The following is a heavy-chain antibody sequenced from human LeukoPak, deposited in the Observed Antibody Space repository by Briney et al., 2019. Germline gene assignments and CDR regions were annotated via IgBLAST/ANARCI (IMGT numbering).Heavy chain of an antibody. V-gene: IGHV1-2*02. CDR2: INPNSGGT. CDR3: ARGIVVVPAAMPYWFDP. Sequence: ASVKVSCKASGYTFTDYYMHWVRQAPGQGLEWMGWINPNSGGTNYAQKFQGRVTMTRDTSISTAYMELSRLRSDDTAVYYCARGIVVVPAAMPYWFDPWGQGTLVTVSS. CDR1: GYTFTDYY. D-gene: IGHD2-2*01. J-gene: IGHJ5*02.